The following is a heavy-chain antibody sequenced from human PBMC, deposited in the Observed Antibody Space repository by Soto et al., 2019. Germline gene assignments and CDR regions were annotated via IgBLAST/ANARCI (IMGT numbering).Heavy chain of an antibody. J-gene: IGHJ4*02. CDR2: ITSDSSTI. CDR1: GFAFSTYS. D-gene: IGHD7-27*01. V-gene: IGHV3-48*02. Sequence: PGGSLRLSCAASGFAFSTYSINWVRQAPGKGLEWFSYITSDSSTISYADSVKGRFTVSRDNAKNSLYLQMNSLRDEDTAVYYCARESEDLTSNFDYWGQGTLVTVYS. CDR3: ARESEDLTSNFDY.